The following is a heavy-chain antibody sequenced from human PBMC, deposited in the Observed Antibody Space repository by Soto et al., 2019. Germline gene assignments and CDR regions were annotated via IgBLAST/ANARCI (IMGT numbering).Heavy chain of an antibody. J-gene: IGHJ3*02. Sequence: SETLSLTCTVSGGSISSYYWSWIRQPPGKGLEWIGYIYYSGSTNYNPSLRSRVTISVDTSKNQFSLKLSSVTAADTAVYYCGRSEKTYYDYIWGSYPHSSNPRAFDIWGQGTMVTVSS. CDR3: GRSEKTYYDYIWGSYPHSSNPRAFDI. CDR1: GGSISSYY. V-gene: IGHV4-59*08. D-gene: IGHD3-16*02. CDR2: IYYSGST.